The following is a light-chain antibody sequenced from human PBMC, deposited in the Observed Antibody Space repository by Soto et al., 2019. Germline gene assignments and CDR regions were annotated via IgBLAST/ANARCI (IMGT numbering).Light chain of an antibody. CDR2: DVS. CDR3: CYFAGTYIFVI. J-gene: IGLJ2*01. V-gene: IGLV2-11*01. Sequence: QSALTQPRSVSGSPGQSVTISCSGTSSDVGGYNYVSWYQQHPGKAPKLMIYDVSKRPSGVPDRFSGSKSGNTASLTICGLQNADEDDYYCCYFAGTYIFVIFGGGTKVTVL. CDR1: SSDVGGYNY.